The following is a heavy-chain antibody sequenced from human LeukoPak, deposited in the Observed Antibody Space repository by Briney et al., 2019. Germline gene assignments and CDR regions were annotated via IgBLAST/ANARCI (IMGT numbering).Heavy chain of an antibody. D-gene: IGHD2-15*01. CDR3: ARLLGDCSGGSCYFFDY. V-gene: IGHV4-39*01. CDR2: IYYSGST. J-gene: IGHJ4*02. CDR1: GGSIRSSNYY. Sequence: KPSETLSLTCTVSGGSIRSSNYYWGWIRQPPGKGLEWIGNIYYSGSTYYNPSLKSRVAISVDTSKNQLSLKLSSVTAADTAVYYCARLLGDCSGGSCYFFDYWGQGTLVTVSS.